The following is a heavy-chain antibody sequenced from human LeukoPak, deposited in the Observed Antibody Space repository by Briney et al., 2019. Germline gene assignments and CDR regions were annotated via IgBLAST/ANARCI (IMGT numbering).Heavy chain of an antibody. V-gene: IGHV4-59*01. J-gene: IGHJ4*02. Sequence: PSETLSLTCTVSGGSISSYYWSWIRQPPGKGLEWIGYIYYSGSTNYNPSLKSRVTISVDTSKDQFSLKLSSVTAADTAVYYCARGSGYGFEIDYWGQGTLVTVSS. CDR3: ARGSGYGFEIDY. D-gene: IGHD5-12*01. CDR2: IYYSGST. CDR1: GGSISSYY.